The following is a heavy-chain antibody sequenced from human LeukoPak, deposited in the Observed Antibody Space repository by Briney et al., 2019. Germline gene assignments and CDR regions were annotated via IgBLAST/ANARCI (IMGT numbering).Heavy chain of an antibody. V-gene: IGHV4-34*01. CDR1: GGSFSGYY. Sequence: SETLSLTCAVYGGSFSGYYWSWIRQPPGKGLEWIGEINHSGSTNYNPSLKSRVTISVDTSKNQFSLKLSSVTAADTAVYYCASSAAAARYYYGMDVWGQGTTVTVSS. CDR2: INHSGST. D-gene: IGHD6-25*01. J-gene: IGHJ6*02. CDR3: ASSAAAARYYYGMDV.